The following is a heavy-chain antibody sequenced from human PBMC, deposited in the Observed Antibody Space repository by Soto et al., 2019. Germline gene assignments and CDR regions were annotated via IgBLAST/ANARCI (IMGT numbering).Heavy chain of an antibody. CDR1: GYTFASLD. CDR3: ARGVLQGVDY. CDR2: VSPNTGYT. V-gene: IGHV1-8*02. Sequence: QVQLVQSGAEVKMPGASVKVSCKASGYTFASLDINWVRQAPGQGLEWMGWVSPNTGYTVYAQKCQGRVTMSRETSISTAYVELSSLRGEDTAVYYCARGVLQGVDYWGQGTLVTVPS. D-gene: IGHD3-16*01. J-gene: IGHJ4*02.